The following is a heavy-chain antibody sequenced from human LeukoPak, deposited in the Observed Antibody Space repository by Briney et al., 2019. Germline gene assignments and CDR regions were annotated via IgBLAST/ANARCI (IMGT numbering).Heavy chain of an antibody. CDR3: ARERVENQQLVGGNY. J-gene: IGHJ4*02. CDR1: GFTFSSYA. CDR2: ISGSGGST. V-gene: IGHV3-23*01. D-gene: IGHD6-6*01. Sequence: GGSLSPSCAASGFTFSSYAISRVRQAPGKGLEWVSAISGSGGSTYYADSVKGRFTISRDNSKNTLYLQMNSLRAEDTAVYYCARERVENQQLVGGNYWGQGTVFSVSS.